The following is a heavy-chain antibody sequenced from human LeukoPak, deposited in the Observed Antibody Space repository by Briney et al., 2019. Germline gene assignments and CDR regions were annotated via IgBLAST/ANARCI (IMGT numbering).Heavy chain of an antibody. Sequence: GGSLRLSCTASGLTFSTSGFNWVRQAPGKGLEWVASICPTGSDRYHADSIKGRFTISRDNANNFPYLQMNSLRAEDTAVYYCATETNGRHYDYWGQGTLLTVSS. CDR3: ATETNGRHYDY. J-gene: IGHJ4*02. V-gene: IGHV3-21*06. D-gene: IGHD1-14*01. CDR2: ICPTGSDR. CDR1: GLTFSTSG.